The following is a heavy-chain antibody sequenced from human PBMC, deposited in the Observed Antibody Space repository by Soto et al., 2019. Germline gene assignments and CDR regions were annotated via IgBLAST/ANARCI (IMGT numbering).Heavy chain of an antibody. CDR3: ARVERGTATTVVDAFDI. CDR1: GGFVSSGSYY. J-gene: IGHJ3*02. CDR2: MSHSGGT. Sequence: QVQLQQWGAGLLKPSETLSLTCAVYGGFVSSGSYYWSWIRQPPGKGLEWIGEMSHSGGTHFNTSLKSRVTTSLDTSKNQFSLKMSSVTAADTALYYCARVERGTATTVVDAFDIWGPGTMVTVSS. V-gene: IGHV4-34*01. D-gene: IGHD1-1*01.